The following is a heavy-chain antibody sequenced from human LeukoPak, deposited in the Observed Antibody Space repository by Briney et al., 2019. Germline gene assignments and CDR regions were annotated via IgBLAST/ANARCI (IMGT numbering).Heavy chain of an antibody. J-gene: IGHJ4*02. CDR2: ISSSGSAI. V-gene: IGHV3-48*03. CDR1: GFTFSGYE. Sequence: GGSLRLSCAASGFTFSGYEMNWVRQAPGKGLEWVSYISSSGSAIYYADSVKGRFTISRDNAKNSLYVQMNSLRAEDTAVYYSARGRHCSGGSCYFDYWGQGTLVTVSS. CDR3: ARGRHCSGGSCYFDY. D-gene: IGHD2-15*01.